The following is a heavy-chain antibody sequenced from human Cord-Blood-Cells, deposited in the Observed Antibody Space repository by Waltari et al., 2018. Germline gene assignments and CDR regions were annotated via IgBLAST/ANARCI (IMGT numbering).Heavy chain of an antibody. Sequence: QVQPVQSGAEVKKPGASWTVSCKVSGYPLTALSMHWVRQAPGKGLEWMGGFDPEDGETIYAQKFQGRVTMTEDTSTDTAYMELSSLRSEDTAVYYCATEGISDSSSWYDYWGQGTLVTVSS. CDR2: FDPEDGET. J-gene: IGHJ4*02. CDR3: ATEGISDSSSWYDY. CDR1: GYPLTALS. D-gene: IGHD6-13*01. V-gene: IGHV1-24*01.